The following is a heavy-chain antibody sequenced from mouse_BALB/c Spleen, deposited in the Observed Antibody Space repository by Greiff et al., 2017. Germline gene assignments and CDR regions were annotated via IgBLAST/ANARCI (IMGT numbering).Heavy chain of an antibody. J-gene: IGHJ1*01. V-gene: IGHV5-9-4*01. CDR1: GFTFSSYA. CDR3: AVYYGYGDWYFDV. D-gene: IGHD2-2*01. Sequence: EVMVVESGGGLVKPGGSLKLSCAASGFTFSSYAMSWVRQSPEKRLEWVAEISSGGSYTYYPDTVTGRFTISRDNAKNTLYLEMSSLRSEDTAMYYCAVYYGYGDWYFDVWGAGTTVTVSS. CDR2: ISSGGSYT.